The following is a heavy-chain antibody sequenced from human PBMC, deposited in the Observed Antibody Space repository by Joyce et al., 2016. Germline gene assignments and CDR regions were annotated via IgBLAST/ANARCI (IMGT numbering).Heavy chain of an antibody. V-gene: IGHV4-30-2*01. CDR3: ARAYGSGSYSYYYGMDV. J-gene: IGHJ6*02. CDR1: GGSVSSGGYS. Sequence: QMQLQESGPGLVKHSQTLSLTCAVSGGSVSSGGYSWTWIRQPPGKGLAWIGHIDHSEGTYYNPSLQSRVTMSVDRSKNQFSLKLRSVTAADTAVYYCARAYGSGSYSYYYGMDVWGQGTTVTVSS. D-gene: IGHD3-10*01. CDR2: IDHSEGT.